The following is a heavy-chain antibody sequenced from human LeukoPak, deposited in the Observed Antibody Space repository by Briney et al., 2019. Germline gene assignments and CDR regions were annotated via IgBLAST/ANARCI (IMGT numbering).Heavy chain of an antibody. CDR2: IYYSGST. CDR3: ARRYSGSYSAFDI. V-gene: IGHV4-39*01. J-gene: IGHJ3*02. D-gene: IGHD1-26*01. CDR1: GGSISSSSYY. Sequence: SETLSLTCTVSGGSISSSSYYWGWTRQPPGKGLEWIGSIYYSGSTYYNPSLKSRVTISVDTSKNQFSLKLSSVTAADTAVYYCARRYSGSYSAFDIWGQGTMVTVSS.